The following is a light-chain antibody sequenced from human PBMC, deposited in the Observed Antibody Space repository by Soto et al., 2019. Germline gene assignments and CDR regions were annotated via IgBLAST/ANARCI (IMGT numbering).Light chain of an antibody. J-gene: IGLJ1*01. CDR3: AGWDDSLSGYV. Sequence: QPVLTQPPSASGTPGQRVTISCSGRSSNIGSNFVYWYQHLPGTAPKLVIYRNSQRPSGVPDRFSGSKSGTSASLAISGLQSEDEADYYCAGWDDSLSGYVFGPGTKVTVL. CDR2: RNS. V-gene: IGLV1-47*01. CDR1: SSNIGSNF.